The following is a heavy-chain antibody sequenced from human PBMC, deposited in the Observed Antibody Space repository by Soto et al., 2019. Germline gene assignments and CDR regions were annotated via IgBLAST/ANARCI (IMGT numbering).Heavy chain of an antibody. Sequence: ASVKVSCKVSGYTLTELSMHWVRQAPGKGLEWMGGFDPEDGETIYAQKFQGRVTMTEDTSTDTAYMELSSLRSEDTAVYYCATRPIRFLEWLLSYFDYWGQGTLVTVSS. V-gene: IGHV1-24*01. J-gene: IGHJ4*02. D-gene: IGHD3-3*01. CDR3: ATRPIRFLEWLLSYFDY. CDR2: FDPEDGET. CDR1: GYTLTELS.